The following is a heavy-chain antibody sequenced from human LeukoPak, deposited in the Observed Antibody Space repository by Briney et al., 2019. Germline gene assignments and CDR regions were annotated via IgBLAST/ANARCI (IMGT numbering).Heavy chain of an antibody. V-gene: IGHV4-4*07. CDR3: ARGSVYCSGGSCYLGEFDY. CDR2: IYTSGST. D-gene: IGHD2-15*01. J-gene: IGHJ4*02. Sequence: SETLSLTCTVSGGSISSYYWSWIRQPAGKGLEWIGRIYTSGSTNYNPPLKSRVTMSVDTSKNQFSLKLSSVTAADTAVYYCARGSVYCSGGSCYLGEFDYWGQGTLVTVSS. CDR1: GGSISSYY.